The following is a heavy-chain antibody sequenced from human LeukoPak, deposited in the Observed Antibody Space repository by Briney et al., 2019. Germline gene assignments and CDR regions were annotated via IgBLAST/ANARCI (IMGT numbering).Heavy chain of an antibody. V-gene: IGHV4-30-4*01. Sequence: SETLSLTCTVSGGSISTGDYYWSWIRQPPGKGLEWIGYIYYSGSIYYNPSLKSRATISVDTSKNQFSLKLSSVPAADTAVYYCARVGYCSSTSCYDYWGQGTLVTVSS. D-gene: IGHD2-2*01. CDR2: IYYSGSI. CDR3: ARVGYCSSTSCYDY. J-gene: IGHJ4*02. CDR1: GGSISTGDYY.